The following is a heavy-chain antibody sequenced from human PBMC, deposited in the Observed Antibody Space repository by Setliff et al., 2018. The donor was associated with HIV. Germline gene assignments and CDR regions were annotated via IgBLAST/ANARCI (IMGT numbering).Heavy chain of an antibody. CDR3: AKGLSPITGVGTRFFDS. Sequence: GGSLRLSCAASGFTFSSYWMSWIRQAPGKGLEWVSLIGTINNTYYADSVKGRFTISRDDSQNTAFLQMNSLRADDTAVYYCAKGLSPITGVGTRFFDSWGQGTLVTVSS. V-gene: IGHV3-23*01. CDR1: GFTFSSYW. D-gene: IGHD6-13*01. J-gene: IGHJ5*01. CDR2: IGTINNT.